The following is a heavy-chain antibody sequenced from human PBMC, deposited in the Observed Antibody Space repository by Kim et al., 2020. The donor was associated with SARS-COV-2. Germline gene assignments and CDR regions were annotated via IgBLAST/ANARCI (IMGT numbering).Heavy chain of an antibody. V-gene: IGHV3-64D*09. CDR3: VKDLNPYYSDWFDP. J-gene: IGHJ5*02. Sequence: AGSVKGRFTISRDNSKNTLYLQMGSLRAEYTAVYYCVKDLNPYYSDWFDPWGQGTLVTVSS. D-gene: IGHD3-10*01.